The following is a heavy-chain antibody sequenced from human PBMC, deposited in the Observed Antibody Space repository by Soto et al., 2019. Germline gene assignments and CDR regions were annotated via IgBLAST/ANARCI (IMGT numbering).Heavy chain of an antibody. CDR2: IYDSGST. CDR1: GGSISSYY. V-gene: IGHV4-59*01. J-gene: IGHJ5*02. D-gene: IGHD6-13*01. Sequence: SEDPSLTCTVSGGSISSYYWSWIRQPPGKGLEWIGYIYDSGSTNYNPSLKSRVTISVDTSKNQFSLKLSSVTAADTAVYYCARGGIAAAGTDWFDPWGQGTLVTVSS. CDR3: ARGGIAAAGTDWFDP.